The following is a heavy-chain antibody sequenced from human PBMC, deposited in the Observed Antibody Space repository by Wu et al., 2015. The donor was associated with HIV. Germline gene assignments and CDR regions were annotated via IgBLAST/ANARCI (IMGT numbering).Heavy chain of an antibody. Sequence: QVQLVQSGAEVKKPGSSVKVSCKASGGTFSSYAISWVRQAPGQGLEWMGGIIPIFDTATYAQKFQGRVTITTDEVTGTSYMELTSLTTDDTAVYYCARGVRYAGSYYSNNWGRGTLVTVSS. CDR3: ARGVRYAGSYYSNN. J-gene: IGHJ4*02. V-gene: IGHV1-69*05. D-gene: IGHD1-26*01. CDR2: IIPIFDTA. CDR1: GGTFSSYA.